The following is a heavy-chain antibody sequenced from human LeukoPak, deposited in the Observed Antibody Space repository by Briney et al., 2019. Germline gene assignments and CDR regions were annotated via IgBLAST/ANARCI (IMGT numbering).Heavy chain of an antibody. CDR1: GFTVSSNS. V-gene: IGHV3-53*01. D-gene: IGHD4/OR15-4a*01. CDR2: IYSDNT. CDR3: AKGVVLTRTFDAFDI. Sequence: GGSLRLSCTVSGFTVSSNSMSWVRQAPGKGLEWVSFIYSDNTHYSDSVKGRFTISRDNSKNTLYLQMNSLRAEDTAVYYCAKGVVLTRTFDAFDIWGQGTMVTVSS. J-gene: IGHJ3*02.